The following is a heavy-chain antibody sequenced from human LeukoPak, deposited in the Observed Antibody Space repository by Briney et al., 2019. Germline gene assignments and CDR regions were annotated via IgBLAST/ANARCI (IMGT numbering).Heavy chain of an antibody. CDR1: GYSFTSYW. CDR3: ARKGYCSGGSCYYFDY. J-gene: IGHJ4*02. Sequence: GESLKISCKGSGYSFTSYWNGWVRQMPGKGLEWMGIIYPGDSDTRYSPSFQGQVTISADKSISTAYLQWSSLKASDTAMYYCARKGYCSGGSCYYFDYWGQGTLVTVSS. D-gene: IGHD2-15*01. V-gene: IGHV5-51*01. CDR2: IYPGDSDT.